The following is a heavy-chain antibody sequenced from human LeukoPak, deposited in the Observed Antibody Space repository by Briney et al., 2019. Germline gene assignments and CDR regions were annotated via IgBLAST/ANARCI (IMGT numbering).Heavy chain of an antibody. CDR1: GFTFSSYS. CDR2: ISSSSSYI. CDR3: AKDPSSWYNYYYYMDV. D-gene: IGHD6-13*01. Sequence: PGGSLRLSCAASGFTFSSYSMNWVRQAPGKGLEWVSSISSSSSYIYYADSVKGRFTISRDNAKNSLYLQMNSLRAEDTAVYYCAKDPSSWYNYYYYMDVWGKGTTVTVSS. V-gene: IGHV3-21*01. J-gene: IGHJ6*03.